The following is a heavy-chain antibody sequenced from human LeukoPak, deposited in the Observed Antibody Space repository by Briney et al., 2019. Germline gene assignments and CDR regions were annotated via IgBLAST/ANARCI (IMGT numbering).Heavy chain of an antibody. J-gene: IGHJ4*02. CDR1: GFTFRDAW. CDR3: TTDCNISTGLNSFGY. D-gene: IGHD3-9*01. V-gene: IGHV3-15*01. CDR2: IKSEIDGGTT. Sequence: GGSLRLSCAASGFTFRDAWMSWVRQAPGTGLEWIGRIKSEIDGGTTDYAAPVKGRFTVSRDDSKNTLYLQMNSLKTEDTAIYYCTTDCNISTGLNSFGYWGQGTLVTVSS.